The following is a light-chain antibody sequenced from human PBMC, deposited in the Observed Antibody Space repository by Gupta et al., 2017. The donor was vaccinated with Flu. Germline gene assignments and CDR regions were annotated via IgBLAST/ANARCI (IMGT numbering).Light chain of an antibody. Sequence: VVMIEYTLALPVSLGQTASMTCRSSQRLVYSDVTTYLSWCQQRPGESPRRLIYRVSNWHSGVPDRFSGSESGTDFTLKISRVEADDVGLYYCMQGTHWPWTFGQGTRVEIK. CDR1: QRLVYSDVTTY. CDR2: RVS. V-gene: IGKV2D-30*01. CDR3: MQGTHWPWT. J-gene: IGKJ1*01.